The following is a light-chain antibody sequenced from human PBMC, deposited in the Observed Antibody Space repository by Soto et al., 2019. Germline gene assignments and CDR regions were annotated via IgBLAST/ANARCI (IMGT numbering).Light chain of an antibody. CDR2: GAS. CDR3: QQYGSSPPVS. V-gene: IGKV3-20*01. J-gene: IGKJ4*01. Sequence: EIVLTQSPGTLSLSPGERATLCCRASQSVSSTFLAWYQQKAGQAPRLLIYGASSRATGIPDRFSGSGSGTDFTLTISRLEPEDFAVYYCQQYGSSPPVSFGGGTKVEIK. CDR1: QSVSSTF.